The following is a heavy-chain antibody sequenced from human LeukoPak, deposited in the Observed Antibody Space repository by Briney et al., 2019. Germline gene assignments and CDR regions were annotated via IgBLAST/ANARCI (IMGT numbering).Heavy chain of an antibody. D-gene: IGHD6-19*01. CDR3: AKKEGCGMDV. CDR1: GGSISSYY. V-gene: IGHV4-59*01. CDR2: IYYSGST. Sequence: SETLSLTCTVSGGSISSYYWSWIRQPPGKGLEWIGYIYYSGSTNYNPSLKSRVTISVDTSKNQFSLKLSSVTAADTAVYYCAKKEGCGMDVWGQGTTVTVSS. J-gene: IGHJ6*02.